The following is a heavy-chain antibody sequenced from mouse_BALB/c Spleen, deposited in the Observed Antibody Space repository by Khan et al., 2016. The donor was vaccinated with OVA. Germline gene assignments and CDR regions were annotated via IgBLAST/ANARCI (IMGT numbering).Heavy chain of an antibody. CDR3: ARQLDGAMDH. Sequence: VESGGGLVQPGGSLKLSCATSGFTFSDYYMYWVRQTPEKRLEWVAYISNGGGSTYYPDTVKGRFPISRDNGKHTLYLQMSRLKSEDTAMYDCARQLDGAMDHWCQGTAVTVSS. CDR1: GFTFSDYY. J-gene: IGHJ4*01. CDR2: ISNGGGST. V-gene: IGHV5-12*02.